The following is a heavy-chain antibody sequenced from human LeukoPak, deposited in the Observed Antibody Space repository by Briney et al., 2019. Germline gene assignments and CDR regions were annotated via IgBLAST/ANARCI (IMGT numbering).Heavy chain of an antibody. CDR3: ATSTRITMIVYPTPANWFDP. CDR2: INPNSGGT. CDR1: GYTFTGYC. D-gene: IGHD3-22*01. V-gene: IGHV1-2*02. Sequence: ASVKVSCKASGYTFTGYCMHWVRQAPGQGLEWMGWINPNSGGTNYAQKFQGRVTMTRDTSISTAYMELSRLRSDDTAVYYCATSTRITMIVYPTPANWFDPWGQGTLVTVSS. J-gene: IGHJ5*02.